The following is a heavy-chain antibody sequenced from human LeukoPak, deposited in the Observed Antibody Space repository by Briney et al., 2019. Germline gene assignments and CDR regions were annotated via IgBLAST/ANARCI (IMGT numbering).Heavy chain of an antibody. V-gene: IGHV6-1*01. D-gene: IGHD2-2*01. Sequence: SQTLSLTCAISGDSVSSNSFAWNWIRQSPSRGLEWLGRTYYRSTWYNDYAVSVRGRITVNPDTSKNQFSLHLNSVTPEDTAVYYCARRLTQYDCFDPWGQGILVTVSS. CDR2: TYYRSTWYN. CDR3: ARRLTQYDCFDP. J-gene: IGHJ5*02. CDR1: GDSVSSNSFA.